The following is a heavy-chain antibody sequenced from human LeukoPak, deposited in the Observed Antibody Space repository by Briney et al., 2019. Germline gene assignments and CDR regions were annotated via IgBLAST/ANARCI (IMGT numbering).Heavy chain of an antibody. V-gene: IGHV3-33*01. Sequence: GGSLRLSCAASGFAFSSSGMHWVRQAPGKGLEWVAVIWYDGSNKYSEDAVKGRFTISRDNSKDTLYLQMNSLRAEDTAVYYCARDNQWLTDAFDIWGQGTMVTVSS. CDR1: GFAFSSSG. CDR2: IWYDGSNK. J-gene: IGHJ3*02. CDR3: ARDNQWLTDAFDI. D-gene: IGHD6-19*01.